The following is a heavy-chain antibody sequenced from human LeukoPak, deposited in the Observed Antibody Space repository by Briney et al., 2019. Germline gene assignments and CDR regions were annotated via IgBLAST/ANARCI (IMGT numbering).Heavy chain of an antibody. J-gene: IGHJ4*02. CDR3: AKGVHSTSLGFDY. V-gene: IGHV3-23*01. Sequence: GGSLRLSCAASGFTFSTYAMTWVRQAPGKGLEWVSGITNSGGTTYYAESVKGRFTISRDNSKNMLYLQMNSLRPEDTAVYYCAKGVHSTSLGFDYWGQGTLVTVSS. CDR1: GFTFSTYA. D-gene: IGHD2-2*01. CDR2: ITNSGGTT.